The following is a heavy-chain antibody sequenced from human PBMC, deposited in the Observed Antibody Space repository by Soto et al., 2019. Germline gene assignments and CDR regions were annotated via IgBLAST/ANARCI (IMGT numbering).Heavy chain of an antibody. J-gene: IGHJ6*02. D-gene: IGHD3-3*01. CDR2: ISSSSSYT. CDR3: ARDTVTNYDFWSGYYINYYYGMDV. V-gene: IGHV3-21*01. Sequence: EVQLVESGGGLVKPGGSLRLSCAASGFTFSSYSMNWVRQAPGKGLEWVSSISSSSSYTNYADSVKGRFTISRDNAKNSLYLQMNSLRAEDTAVYYCARDTVTNYDFWSGYYINYYYGMDVWGQGTTVTVSS. CDR1: GFTFSSYS.